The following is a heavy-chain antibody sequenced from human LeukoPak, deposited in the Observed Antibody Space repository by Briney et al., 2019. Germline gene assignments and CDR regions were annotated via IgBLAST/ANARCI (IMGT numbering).Heavy chain of an antibody. J-gene: IGHJ4*02. D-gene: IGHD3-22*01. CDR3: ARRNDGKTGFGY. V-gene: IGHV4-39*01. CDR2: IYYSGST. Sequence: SETLSLTCTVSGGSISSSSYYWGWIRQPPGKGLEWIGSIYYSGSTYYNPSLKSRVTISVDTSKNQFSLKLSPVTAADTAVYYCARRNDGKTGFGYWGQGTLVTVSS. CDR1: GGSISSSSYY.